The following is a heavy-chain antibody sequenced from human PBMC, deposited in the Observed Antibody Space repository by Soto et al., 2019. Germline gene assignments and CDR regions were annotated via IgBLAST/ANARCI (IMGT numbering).Heavy chain of an antibody. CDR3: ARNAVGTYHFDY. D-gene: IGHD1-1*01. V-gene: IGHV1-3*01. Sequence: QVKLVQSGAEVKKPGASVKVSCKASGYTFTSYAIHWVRQAPGQRLEWMGWINAGNGNTKYSQKFQGRVTITRDTSASTAYMELSSLRSEDTAVYYCARNAVGTYHFDYWGQGTLVTVSS. J-gene: IGHJ4*02. CDR1: GYTFTSYA. CDR2: INAGNGNT.